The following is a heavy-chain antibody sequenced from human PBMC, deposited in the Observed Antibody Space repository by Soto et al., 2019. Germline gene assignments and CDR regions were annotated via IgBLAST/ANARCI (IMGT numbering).Heavy chain of an antibody. Sequence: SETLSLTCTVSGGSISSGGYYWSRIRQHPGKGLEWIGYIYYSGSTYYNPSLKSRVTISVDTSKNQFSLKLSSVTAADTAVYYCARDEIAAAGIVSPWGQGTLVTVSS. CDR3: ARDEIAAAGIVSP. V-gene: IGHV4-31*03. D-gene: IGHD6-13*01. CDR2: IYYSGST. CDR1: GGSISSGGYY. J-gene: IGHJ5*02.